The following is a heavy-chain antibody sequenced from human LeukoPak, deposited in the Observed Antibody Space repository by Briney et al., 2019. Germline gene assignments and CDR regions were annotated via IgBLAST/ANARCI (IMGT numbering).Heavy chain of an antibody. D-gene: IGHD2-15*01. CDR2: IIPPFGTP. V-gene: IGHV1-69*13. CDR1: GGTFSSYT. J-gene: IGHJ6*04. CDR3: ASAALRCSGGSCYEMDV. Sequence: VKVSCKASGGTFSSYTISWVRQAPGQGLEWMGGIIPPFGTPDYAQKFQDRLTITADKSTSTAYMELSSLRSEDTAVYYCASAALRCSGGSCYEMDVWGKGTTVTVSS.